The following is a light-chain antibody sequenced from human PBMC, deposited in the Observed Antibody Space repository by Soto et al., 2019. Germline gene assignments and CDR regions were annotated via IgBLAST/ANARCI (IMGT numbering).Light chain of an antibody. J-gene: IGLJ1*01. CDR2: DVS. V-gene: IGLV2-14*01. CDR1: SSDVGGYNY. CDR3: SSYTSSSTPV. Sequence: QSALTQPASVSGSPGQSITISCTGTSSDVGGYNYVSWYQQHPGKAPKLMIYDVSNRPSGVSNRFSGSKSGNTASLTTSGLQAEVEADYYCSSYTSSSTPVFGTGTKVTVL.